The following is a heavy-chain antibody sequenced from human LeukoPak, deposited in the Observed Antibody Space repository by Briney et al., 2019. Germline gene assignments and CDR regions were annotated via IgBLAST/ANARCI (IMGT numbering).Heavy chain of an antibody. D-gene: IGHD3-10*01. CDR1: GYSLSSGYY. CDR2: IYYSGST. CDR3: ARHDYGSGSYVDY. J-gene: IGHJ4*02. V-gene: IGHV4-38-2*02. Sequence: SETLSLTCTVSGYSLSSGYYWGWIRQPPGKGLEWIGSIYYSGSTYYNPSLKSRVTISVDTSKNQFSLKLSSVTAADTAVYYCARHDYGSGSYVDYWGQGTLVTVSS.